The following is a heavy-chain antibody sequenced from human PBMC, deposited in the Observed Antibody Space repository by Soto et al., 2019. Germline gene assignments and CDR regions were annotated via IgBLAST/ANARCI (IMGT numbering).Heavy chain of an antibody. V-gene: IGHV3-21*01. CDR3: ARLKDYYDSSGYYPYYFDY. CDR2: ISSSSYI. J-gene: IGHJ4*02. Sequence: GGSLRLSCAASGFTFSSYSMNWVRQAPGKGLEWVSSISSSSYIYYADSVKGRFTISRDNAKNSLYLQMNSLRAEDTAVYYCARLKDYYDSSGYYPYYFDYWGQGTLVTVS. D-gene: IGHD3-22*01. CDR1: GFTFSSYS.